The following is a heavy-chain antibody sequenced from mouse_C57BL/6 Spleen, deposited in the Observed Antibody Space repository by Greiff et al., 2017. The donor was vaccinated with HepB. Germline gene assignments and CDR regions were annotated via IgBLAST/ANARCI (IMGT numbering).Heavy chain of an antibody. CDR1: GFTFSSYA. V-gene: IGHV5-4*01. D-gene: IGHD1-1*01. CDR2: ISDGGSYT. J-gene: IGHJ1*03. Sequence: EVKLVESGGGLVKPGGSLKLSCAASGFTFSSYAMSWVRQTPEKRLEWVATISDGGSYTYYPDNVKGRFTISRDNAKNNLYLQMSHLKSEDTAMYYCARDAYYVWYFDVWGTGTTVTVSS. CDR3: ARDAYYVWYFDV.